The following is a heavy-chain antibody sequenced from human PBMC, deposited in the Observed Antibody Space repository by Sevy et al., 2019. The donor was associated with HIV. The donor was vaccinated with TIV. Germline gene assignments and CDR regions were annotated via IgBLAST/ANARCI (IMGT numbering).Heavy chain of an antibody. CDR1: GFTVSNNY. J-gene: IGHJ3*02. D-gene: IGHD3-22*01. V-gene: IGHV3-53*01. Sequence: GGSLRLSCAASGFTVSNNYMSWVRQAPGKGLQWVSVIYSGDSTYYADSVKDGFTISRDNSKNTLYLQMNSLRAEDTVVYYCARLSVYYYDSSGYYTTGNAFDIWGQGTMVTVSS. CDR2: IYSGDST. CDR3: ARLSVYYYDSSGYYTTGNAFDI.